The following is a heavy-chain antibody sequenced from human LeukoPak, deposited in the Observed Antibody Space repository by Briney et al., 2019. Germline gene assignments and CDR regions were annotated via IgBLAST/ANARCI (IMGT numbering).Heavy chain of an antibody. CDR3: VREYFYYYMDV. CDR1: GFTFSSYW. Sequence: GGSLRLSCAASGFTFSSYWMHWVRQAPGKGLVWVSRINSDGSSTSYADSVKGRFTISRDNAKNTLYLQMNSLRAEDTAVYYCVREYFYYYMDVWGKGTTVTISS. V-gene: IGHV3-74*01. J-gene: IGHJ6*03. CDR2: INSDGSST.